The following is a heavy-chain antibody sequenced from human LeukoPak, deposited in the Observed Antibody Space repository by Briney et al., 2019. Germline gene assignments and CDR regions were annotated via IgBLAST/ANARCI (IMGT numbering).Heavy chain of an antibody. CDR1: GFTFSSHA. CDR3: ARSSSGFLDFDY. D-gene: IGHD6-19*01. V-gene: IGHV3-23*01. CDR2: ISGGGGST. Sequence: TGGSLRLSCAASGFTFSSHAMSWVRQAPGKGLEWVSAISGGGGSTYYADSVKGRFTISRDNSQNTLYLQMNSLRAEDTAEYYCARSSSGFLDFDYWGQGTLVTLSS. J-gene: IGHJ4*02.